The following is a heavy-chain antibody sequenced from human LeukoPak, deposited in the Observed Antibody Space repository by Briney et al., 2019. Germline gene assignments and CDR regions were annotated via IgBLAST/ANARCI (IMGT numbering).Heavy chain of an antibody. Sequence: GGSLRLSCAASGFTFSNYGMNWVRQAPGKGLEWVSGITGSGGNTYYADSVKGRFTISRDNSKNTLYLQMNSLRAEDTAVYYCAKNVREADWYYYYMDVWGKGTTVTVSS. V-gene: IGHV3-23*01. CDR1: GFTFSNYG. D-gene: IGHD3-9*01. J-gene: IGHJ6*03. CDR3: AKNVREADWYYYYMDV. CDR2: ITGSGGNT.